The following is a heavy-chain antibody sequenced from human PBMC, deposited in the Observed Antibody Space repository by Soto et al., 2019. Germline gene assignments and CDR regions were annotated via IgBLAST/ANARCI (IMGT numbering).Heavy chain of an antibody. CDR2: INSDGSST. Sequence: GGSLSLSCAASGFTFSSYWMHWVRQAPGKGLVWVSRINSDGSSTSYVDSVKGRFTISRDNAKNTLYLQMNSLRAEDTAVYYCSRSNGAFDIWGQGTMVTVSS. CDR1: GFTFSSYW. CDR3: SRSNGAFDI. J-gene: IGHJ3*02. V-gene: IGHV3-74*01. D-gene: IGHD1-1*01.